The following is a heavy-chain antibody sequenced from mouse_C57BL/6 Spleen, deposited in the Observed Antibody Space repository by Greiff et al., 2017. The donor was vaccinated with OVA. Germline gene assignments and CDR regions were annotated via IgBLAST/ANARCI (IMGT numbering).Heavy chain of an antibody. CDR1: GYTFTSYW. Sequence: QVQLQQPGAELVMPGASVKLSCKASGYTFTSYWMHWVKQRPGQGLEWIGEIDPSDSYTNYNQKFKGKSTLTVDKSSSTAYMQLSSLTSEDSAVYYCARWGTYRGYFDYWGQGTTLTVSS. CDR3: ARWGTYRGYFDY. D-gene: IGHD5-1*01. CDR2: IDPSDSYT. J-gene: IGHJ2*01. V-gene: IGHV1-69*01.